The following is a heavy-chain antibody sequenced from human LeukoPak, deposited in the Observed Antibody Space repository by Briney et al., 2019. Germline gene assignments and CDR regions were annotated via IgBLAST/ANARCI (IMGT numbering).Heavy chain of an antibody. V-gene: IGHV3-23*01. Sequence: GGSLRLSCAASGFTFSSYGMSWVRQAPGKGLKWVSDISASGGSTYYADSVKGRFTISRDNSKNTLYLQMNSLRAEDTAVYYCARAPGYGAAYYFDYWGQGTLVTVSS. CDR3: ARAPGYGAAYYFDY. CDR1: GFTFSSYG. D-gene: IGHD1-1*01. CDR2: ISASGGST. J-gene: IGHJ4*02.